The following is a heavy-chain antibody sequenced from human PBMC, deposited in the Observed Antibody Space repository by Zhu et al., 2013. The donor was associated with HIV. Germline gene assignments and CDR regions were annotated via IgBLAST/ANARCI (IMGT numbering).Heavy chain of an antibody. D-gene: IGHD1-7*01. J-gene: IGHJ6*02. Sequence: QVQLVQSGAEVKKPGASVRVSCKASGNTFSDYGISWVRQAPGQGLEWMGWISGYNGNANYAQRLQGRVTMTTDTSTNTAYMELRSLRSDDTAVYYCARKGGTTLRNYYHYGMDVWGQGTTVTVSS. CDR3: ARKGGTTLRNYYHYGMDV. V-gene: IGHV1-18*01. CDR2: ISGYNGNA. CDR1: GNTFSDYG.